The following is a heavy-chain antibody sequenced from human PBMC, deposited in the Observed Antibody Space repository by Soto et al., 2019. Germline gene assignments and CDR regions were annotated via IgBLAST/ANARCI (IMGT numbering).Heavy chain of an antibody. V-gene: IGHV3-23*01. CDR1: GFTLNTYA. J-gene: IGHJ3*01. Sequence: HPGGSLRLSCAASGFTLNTYAMTWVRQAPEKGLEWVSTLSGSGDKTYYADFVKGRFTISRDSSNSILYLQMHSLTVDDTAVYYCVKDRGYGTGRAFDVWGQGTMVTVSS. CDR2: LSGSGDKT. D-gene: IGHD6-25*01. CDR3: VKDRGYGTGRAFDV.